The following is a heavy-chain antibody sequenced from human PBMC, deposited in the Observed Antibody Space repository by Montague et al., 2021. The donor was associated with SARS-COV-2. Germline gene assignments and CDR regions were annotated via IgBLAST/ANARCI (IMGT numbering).Heavy chain of an antibody. Sequence: PALVKPTQTLTLTCNFSGFSLSTSGVGVGWIRQPPGRALEWLALTYWDDDKPYSPSLKSRLTITKDTSKSQVVLTMTNMDPVDTATYYCAHSYGDYLFDYWGQGTLVTVSS. CDR2: TYWDDDK. CDR1: GFSLSTSGVG. CDR3: AHSYGDYLFDY. J-gene: IGHJ4*02. V-gene: IGHV2-5*02. D-gene: IGHD4-17*01.